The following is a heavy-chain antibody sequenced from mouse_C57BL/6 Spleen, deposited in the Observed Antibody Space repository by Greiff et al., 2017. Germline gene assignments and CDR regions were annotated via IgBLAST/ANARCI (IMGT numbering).Heavy chain of an antibody. J-gene: IGHJ1*03. D-gene: IGHD1-1*01. V-gene: IGHV1-77*01. CDR2: FGPGSGST. CDR1: GYTFTDYP. Sequence: QVQLKLSGAELVKPGASVKISCKASGYTFTDYPLNWVQQRPGQGLEWIGKFGPGSGSTYYNEKFKGKAPLPADKSSSTAYMQLSSLASEGSAVYFCARSIYYCGSSLYWYFDVWGTGTTVTVSS. CDR3: ARSIYYCGSSLYWYFDV.